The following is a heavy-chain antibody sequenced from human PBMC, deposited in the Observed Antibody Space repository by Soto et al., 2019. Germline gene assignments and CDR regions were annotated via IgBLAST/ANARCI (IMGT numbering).Heavy chain of an antibody. CDR3: ARGLNDRATWVRLWLVFGAFDI. J-gene: IGHJ3*02. V-gene: IGHV6-1*01. CDR1: GDSVSSNSAA. CDR2: TYYRSKWYN. D-gene: IGHD3-3*01. Sequence: PSQTLSLTGASSGDSVSSNSAAWNWIRQSPSRGLEWLGRTYYRSKWYNDYAVSVKSRITINPDTSKNQFSLQLNSVTPEDTAVYYCARGLNDRATWVRLWLVFGAFDIWGQGTMVTVSS.